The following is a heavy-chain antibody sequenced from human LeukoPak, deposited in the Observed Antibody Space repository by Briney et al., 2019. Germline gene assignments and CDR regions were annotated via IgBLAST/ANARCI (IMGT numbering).Heavy chain of an antibody. CDR2: IYYSGST. D-gene: IGHD2-2*01. J-gene: IGHJ5*02. Sequence: SETLSLTCTVSGGSISSGDYYWSWIHQPPGKGLEWIGYIYYSGSTYYNPSLKSRVTISVDTSKNQFSLKLSSVTAADTAVYYCARDLGYCSSTSCSWFDPWGQGTLVTVSS. V-gene: IGHV4-30-4*01. CDR1: GGSISSGDYY. CDR3: ARDLGYCSSTSCSWFDP.